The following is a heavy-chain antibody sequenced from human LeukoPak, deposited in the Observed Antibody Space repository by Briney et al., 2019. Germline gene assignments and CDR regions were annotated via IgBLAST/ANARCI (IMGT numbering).Heavy chain of an antibody. V-gene: IGHV5-51*01. CDR2: IYPGDSDT. CDR1: GYSFTSYW. J-gene: IGHJ4*02. CDR3: ARILGGYSSGWYAFDY. Sequence: GESLKISCKGSGYSFTSYWIGWVRQMPGKGLEWMGIIYPGDSDTRYSPSFQGQVTISADKSISTAYLQWSSLKASDTAMYHCARILGGYSSGWYAFDYWGQGTLVTVSS. D-gene: IGHD6-19*01.